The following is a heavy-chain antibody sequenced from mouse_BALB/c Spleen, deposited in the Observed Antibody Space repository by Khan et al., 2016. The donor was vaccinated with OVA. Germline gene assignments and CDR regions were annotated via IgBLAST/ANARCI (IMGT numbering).Heavy chain of an antibody. D-gene: IGHD1-1*01. V-gene: IGHV1-7*01. J-gene: IGHJ2*01. Sequence: LEESGAELAKPGASVKMSCKASGYTFINYWILWVKQRPGQGLEWIGYINPSTAYTEYNQNFQDKATLTADKSSRTAYMQLSSLTSEDSAVYYCARRGLRWDFDYWGQGTTLTVSS. CDR3: ARRGLRWDFDY. CDR1: GYTFINYW. CDR2: INPSTAYT.